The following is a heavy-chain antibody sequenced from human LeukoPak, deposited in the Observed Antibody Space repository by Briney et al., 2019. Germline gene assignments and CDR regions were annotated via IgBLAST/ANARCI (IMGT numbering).Heavy chain of an antibody. Sequence: GGSLRLSCAASGFTFSSYAMTWVRQAPGKGLEWVSSISTSSNYIYYADSVKGRFTISRDNAKNSLYLQMNSLRAEDTAVYYCARGDSSDYWGQGTLVTVSS. J-gene: IGHJ4*02. CDR1: GFTFSSYA. CDR2: ISTSSNYI. D-gene: IGHD3-22*01. CDR3: ARGDSSDY. V-gene: IGHV3-21*01.